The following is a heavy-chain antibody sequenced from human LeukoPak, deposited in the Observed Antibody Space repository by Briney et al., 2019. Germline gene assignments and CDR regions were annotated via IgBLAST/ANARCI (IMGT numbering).Heavy chain of an antibody. J-gene: IGHJ5*02. D-gene: IGHD3-10*01. CDR3: AKNRGSRLANYYGSGSHTWFDP. CDR2: IYYSGST. V-gene: IGHV4-59*12. CDR1: GGSISSYY. Sequence: SETLSLTCTVSGGSISSYYWSWIRQTPGKGLEWIGYIYYSGSTNFNPSLKSRVTISVDTSKNQFSLKLSSVTAADTAVYYCAKNRGSRLANYYGSGSHTWFDPWGQGTLVTVSS.